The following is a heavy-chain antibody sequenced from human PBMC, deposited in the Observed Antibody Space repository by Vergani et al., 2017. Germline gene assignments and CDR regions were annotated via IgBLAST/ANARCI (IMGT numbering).Heavy chain of an antibody. Sequence: EVQLVESGGGLVQPGRSLRLSCAASGFTFDDYAMHWVRQAPGKGLEWVSGISWNSGSIGYADSVKGRFTISRDNAKNSLYLQMNSLRAEDTAVYHCARRLWFGEGMDVWGQGTTVTVSS. CDR3: ARRLWFGEGMDV. CDR1: GFTFDDYA. J-gene: IGHJ6*02. D-gene: IGHD3-10*01. V-gene: IGHV3-9*01. CDR2: ISWNSGSI.